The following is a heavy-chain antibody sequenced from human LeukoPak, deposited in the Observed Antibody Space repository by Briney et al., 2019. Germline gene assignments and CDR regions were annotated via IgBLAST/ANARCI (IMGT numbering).Heavy chain of an antibody. J-gene: IGHJ5*02. D-gene: IGHD1-26*01. CDR3: PGDRQWGLLRGGTNWFDP. V-gene: IGHV1-18*03. Sequence: ASVKVSCKASGYSFTSCGISWVRQAPGQGPEWMGWISAYNGNTNYAQKLQGRVTMTRDTSISTAYMELSRLRPDDIALHSCPGDRQWGLLRGGTNWFDPWGQGTLVTVSS. CDR2: ISAYNGNT. CDR1: GYSFTSCG.